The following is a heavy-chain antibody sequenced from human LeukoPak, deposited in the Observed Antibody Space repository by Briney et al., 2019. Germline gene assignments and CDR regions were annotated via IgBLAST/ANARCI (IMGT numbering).Heavy chain of an antibody. CDR1: GGSFSGYY. D-gene: IGHD3-22*01. V-gene: IGHV4-34*01. J-gene: IGHJ4*02. Sequence: SETLSLTCAVYGGSFSGYYWSWIRQPPGKGLEWIGEINHSGSTNYNPSPKSRVTISVDTSKNQFSLKLSSVTAADTAVYYCARDAMRNYYDSSGYGPLDYWGQGTLVTVSS. CDR3: ARDAMRNYYDSSGYGPLDY. CDR2: INHSGST.